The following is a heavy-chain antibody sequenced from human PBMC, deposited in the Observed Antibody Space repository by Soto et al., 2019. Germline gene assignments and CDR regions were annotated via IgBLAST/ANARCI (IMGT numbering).Heavy chain of an antibody. CDR2: ISGSGGST. Sequence: EVQLLESGGGLVQPGGSLRLSCAASGFTFSSYAMTWVRQAPGKGLEWVSGISGSGGSTYYADSVKGRFTISRDNSKNTLYLQMNSLRAEDTAVYYCAKGQQWLVLQGHFDYWGQGTLVTVSS. D-gene: IGHD6-19*01. J-gene: IGHJ4*02. CDR3: AKGQQWLVLQGHFDY. V-gene: IGHV3-23*01. CDR1: GFTFSSYA.